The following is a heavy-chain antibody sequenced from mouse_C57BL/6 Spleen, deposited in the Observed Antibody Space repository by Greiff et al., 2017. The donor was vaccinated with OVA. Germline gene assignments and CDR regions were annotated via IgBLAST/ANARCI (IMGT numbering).Heavy chain of an antibody. V-gene: IGHV14-2*01. CDR3: ARSAVTHYFDY. D-gene: IGHD2-1*01. CDR1: GFNIKDYY. Sequence: EVQLQQSGAELVKPGASVKLSCTASGFNIKDYYMHWVKQRTEQGLEWIGRIDPEDGETKYAPNFKGKATITADTYSNTAYLQLSSLTSEDTADYCCARSAVTHYFDYWGQGTTLTVSS. CDR2: IDPEDGET. J-gene: IGHJ2*01.